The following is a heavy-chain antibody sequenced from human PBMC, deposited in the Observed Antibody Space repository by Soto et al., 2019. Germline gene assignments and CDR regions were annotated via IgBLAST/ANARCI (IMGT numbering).Heavy chain of an antibody. D-gene: IGHD3-3*01. J-gene: IGHJ6*02. Sequence: GASVKVSCKASGFTFTSSAVQWVRQARGQRLEWIGWIVVGSGNTNYAQKFQERVTITRDMSTSTAYMELSSLRSEDTAVYYCAADGYPTLRFLEGTDWYYYGMDVWGQGTTVTVSS. V-gene: IGHV1-58*01. CDR1: GFTFTSSA. CDR3: AADGYPTLRFLEGTDWYYYGMDV. CDR2: IVVGSGNT.